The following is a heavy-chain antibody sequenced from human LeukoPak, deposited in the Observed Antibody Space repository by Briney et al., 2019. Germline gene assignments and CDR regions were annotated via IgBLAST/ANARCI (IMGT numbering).Heavy chain of an antibody. V-gene: IGHV4-59*08. D-gene: IGHD3-9*01. CDR1: GGSISSYY. CDR2: IYYSGST. CDR3: ASDTRSPARYYDILTGYYTVNDAFDI. J-gene: IGHJ3*02. Sequence: SETLSLTCTVSGGSISSYYWSWIRQPPGKGLEWIGYIYYSGSTNYNPSLKSRVTISVDTSKNQFSLKLSSVTAADTAVYYCASDTRSPARYYDILTGYYTVNDAFDIWGQGTMVTVSS.